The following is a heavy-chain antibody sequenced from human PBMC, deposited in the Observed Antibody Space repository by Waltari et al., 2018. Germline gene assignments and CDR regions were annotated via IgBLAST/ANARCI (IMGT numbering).Heavy chain of an antibody. J-gene: IGHJ4*02. D-gene: IGHD3-3*01. CDR1: GGTFSSYA. Sequence: QVQLVQSGAEVKKPGSSVKVSCKASGGTFSSYAISWVRQAPGQGLAWMGRIIPIFGTANYAQKVKGRVTITADKSTSTASMEMSSLRSEDTAVYDCASFSDDFWSVSQQVHRGEITSWGQGTLVTVSS. CDR3: ASFSDDFWSVSQQVHRGEITS. V-gene: IGHV1-69*13. CDR2: IIPIFGTA.